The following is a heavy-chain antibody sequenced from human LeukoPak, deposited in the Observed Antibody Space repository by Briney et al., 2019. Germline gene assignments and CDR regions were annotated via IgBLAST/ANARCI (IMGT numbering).Heavy chain of an antibody. CDR3: AKDLRSGAAALDDP. V-gene: IGHV3-30*18. Sequence: GGSLRLSCAASGFTFSSYGMHWVRQAPGKGLEWVAVISYDGSNKYYADSVKGRFPISRDNSKNTLYLQMNSLRAEDTAVYYCAKDLRSGAAALDDPWGQGTLVTVSS. CDR2: ISYDGSNK. J-gene: IGHJ5*02. D-gene: IGHD6-13*01. CDR1: GFTFSSYG.